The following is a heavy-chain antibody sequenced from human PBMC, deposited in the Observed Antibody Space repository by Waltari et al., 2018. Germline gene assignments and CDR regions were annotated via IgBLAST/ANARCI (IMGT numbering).Heavy chain of an antibody. V-gene: IGHV3-23*01. CDR3: GRGHVYSNYESLDF. D-gene: IGHD4-4*01. Sequence: EVQLLESGGGLVQPGGSLRLSCAASGFTFSNYAMTWVRQAPGKGLEWVSAIVGSGDSTYYADSVKGRFTVSRDNSKNTVYLQMNSLRAEDTAVYYCGRGHVYSNYESLDFWGLGTLVTVSS. CDR2: IVGSGDST. J-gene: IGHJ4*02. CDR1: GFTFSNYA.